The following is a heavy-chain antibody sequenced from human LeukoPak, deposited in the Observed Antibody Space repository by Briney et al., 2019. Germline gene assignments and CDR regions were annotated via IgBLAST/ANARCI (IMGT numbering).Heavy chain of an antibody. V-gene: IGHV4-59*01. CDR2: IYYSGST. CDR1: GGSISSYY. CDR3: ARGLSNFSKTSGDYYFDY. Sequence: SETLSLTCTVSGGSISSYYWSWIRQPPGKGLEWIGYIYYSGSTNYNPSLKSRVTISVDTSKNQFSLKLSSVTAADTAVYYCARGLSNFSKTSGDYYFDYWGQGTLVTVSS. J-gene: IGHJ4*02. D-gene: IGHD2-2*01.